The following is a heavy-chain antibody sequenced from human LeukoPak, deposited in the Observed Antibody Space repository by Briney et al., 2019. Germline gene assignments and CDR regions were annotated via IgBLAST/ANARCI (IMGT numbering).Heavy chain of an antibody. D-gene: IGHD3-3*01. CDR2: IIPIFGTA. Sequence: VASVKVSCKASGGTFSSYAISWVRQAPGQGLEGMGGIIPIFGTANYAQKFQGRVTITTDESTSTAYMELSSLRSEDTAVYYCASGYDFWSGLDYWGQGTLVTVSS. V-gene: IGHV1-69*05. J-gene: IGHJ4*02. CDR1: GGTFSSYA. CDR3: ASGYDFWSGLDY.